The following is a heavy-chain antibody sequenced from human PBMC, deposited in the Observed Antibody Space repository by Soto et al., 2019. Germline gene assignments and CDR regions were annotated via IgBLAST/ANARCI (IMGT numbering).Heavy chain of an antibody. CDR2: IGTAGDT. V-gene: IGHV3-13*01. CDR3: TRDIAARFLYYYYGMDV. CDR1: GFTFSSYD. D-gene: IGHD6-6*01. Sequence: GWSLRLSCAASGFTFSSYDMHWVRQATGKGLEWVSAIGTAGDTYYPGSVKGRFTISRENAKNTAYLQMNSLKTEDTAVYYCTRDIAARFLYYYYGMDVWGQGTTVTVSS. J-gene: IGHJ6*02.